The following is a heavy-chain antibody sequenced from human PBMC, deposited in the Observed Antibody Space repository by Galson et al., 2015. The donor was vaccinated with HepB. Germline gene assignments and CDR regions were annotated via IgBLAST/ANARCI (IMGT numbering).Heavy chain of an antibody. CDR3: AREGYSNYDEDYYYGMDV. V-gene: IGHV4-31*03. Sequence: TLSLTCTVSGGSISSGGYYWSWIRQHPGKGLEWIGYIYYSGSTYYNPSLKSRVTISVDTSKNQFSLKLSSVTAADTAVYYCAREGYSNYDEDYYYGMDVWGQGTTVTVSS. CDR1: GGSISSGGYY. J-gene: IGHJ6*02. D-gene: IGHD4-11*01. CDR2: IYYSGST.